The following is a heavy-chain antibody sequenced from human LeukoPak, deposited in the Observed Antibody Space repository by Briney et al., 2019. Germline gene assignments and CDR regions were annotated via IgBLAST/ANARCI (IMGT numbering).Heavy chain of an antibody. CDR3: AKGSSGYFFDL. CDR1: GFTFSSYA. CDR2: ISGGGDNT. Sequence: GGSLRLSCAASGFTFSSYAMSWVRQAPGKGLEWVSTISGGGDNTYYADFVKGRFSVSRDNSKNTLFLQMNSLRAEDTALYYCAKGSSGYFFDLWGQGTLVTVSS. V-gene: IGHV3-23*01. J-gene: IGHJ4*02. D-gene: IGHD3-22*01.